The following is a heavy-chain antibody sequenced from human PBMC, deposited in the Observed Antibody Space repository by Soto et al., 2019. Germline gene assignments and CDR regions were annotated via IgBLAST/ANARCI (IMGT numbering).Heavy chain of an antibody. CDR2: IKQDGSEK. J-gene: IGHJ4*02. CDR1: GFTFSSYW. V-gene: IGHV3-7*01. CDR3: ARKRGLYYDSSGEGTDYFDY. D-gene: IGHD3-22*01. Sequence: GGSLRLSCAASGFTFSSYWMSWVRQATGKGLEWVANIKQDGSEKYYVDSVKGRFTISRDNAKNSLYLQMNSLRAEDTAVYYCARKRGLYYDSSGEGTDYFDYWGQGTLVTVSS.